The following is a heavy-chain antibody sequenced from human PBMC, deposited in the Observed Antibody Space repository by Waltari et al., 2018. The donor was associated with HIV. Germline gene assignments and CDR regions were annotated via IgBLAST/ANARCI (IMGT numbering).Heavy chain of an antibody. Sequence: EVQLLESGGGLVQPGGSLRLSCAAPGFTCSSTARSWVRQAPGKGLEWVSAISGSGGSTDYADSVKGRFTISRDNSKNTLYLQMNSLRAEDTAVYYCAKGHYDFWSGSYYYGMDVWGQGTTVTVSS. J-gene: IGHJ6*02. D-gene: IGHD3-3*01. CDR3: AKGHYDFWSGSYYYGMDV. CDR2: ISGSGGST. V-gene: IGHV3-23*01. CDR1: GFTCSSTA.